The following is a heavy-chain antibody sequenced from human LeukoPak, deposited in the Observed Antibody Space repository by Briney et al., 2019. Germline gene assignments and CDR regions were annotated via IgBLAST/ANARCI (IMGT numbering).Heavy chain of an antibody. V-gene: IGHV3-21*01. D-gene: IGHD3-3*01. CDR2: ISSSSSYI. Sequence: GGSLRLSCAASGFTFSSYSMNWVRQAPGKGLEWASPISSSSSYIYYADSVKGRFTISRDNAKNSLYLQMNSLRAEDTAAYYCARNDDFWSGYFYWGQGTLVTVSS. CDR1: GFTFSSYS. CDR3: ARNDDFWSGYFY. J-gene: IGHJ4*02.